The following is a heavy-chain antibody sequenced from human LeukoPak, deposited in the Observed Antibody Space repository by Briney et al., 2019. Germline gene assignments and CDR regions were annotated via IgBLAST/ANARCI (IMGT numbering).Heavy chain of an antibody. D-gene: IGHD2-2*01. CDR1: GGSMNSYY. CDR2: VYHSGST. CDR3: ARAPHSSYWFDP. V-gene: IGHV4-59*01. J-gene: IGHJ5*02. Sequence: SETLSLTCTVSGGSMNSYYWSWIRQPPGKGLEWIGYVYHSGSTNYNPSLKSRVTISVDTSKNQFSLKLTFVTAADTAVYYCARAPHSSYWFDPWGQGTLVTVSS.